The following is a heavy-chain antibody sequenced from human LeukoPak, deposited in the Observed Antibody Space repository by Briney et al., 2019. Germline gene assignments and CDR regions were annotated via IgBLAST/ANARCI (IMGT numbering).Heavy chain of an antibody. J-gene: IGHJ4*02. CDR1: GGSISIYY. Sequence: SETLSLTCTVSGGSISIYYWSWIRQPPGKGLEWIGYVYYSGTTNYNPSLKSRVTISLDTSKNQFSLMLSSVTAADTAVYFCARGERRDGYTFAYWGQGTLVTVSS. CDR3: ARGERRDGYTFAY. CDR2: VYYSGTT. D-gene: IGHD5-24*01. V-gene: IGHV4-59*01.